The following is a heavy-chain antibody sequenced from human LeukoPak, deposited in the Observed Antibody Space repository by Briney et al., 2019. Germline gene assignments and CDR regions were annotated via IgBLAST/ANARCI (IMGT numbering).Heavy chain of an antibody. J-gene: IGHJ4*02. CDR3: AKDGKWELTLDY. CDR1: GFIFTTSA. CDR2: ISSGGGST. V-gene: IGHV3-23*01. Sequence: GGSLRLSCEASGFIFTTSAISWVRQAPGKGLEWVSFISSGGGSTYHSDSVRGRFTISRDNSNNTVSLYMHSLRAEDTAIYYCAKDGKWELTLDYWGQGTLITVSS. D-gene: IGHD1-26*01.